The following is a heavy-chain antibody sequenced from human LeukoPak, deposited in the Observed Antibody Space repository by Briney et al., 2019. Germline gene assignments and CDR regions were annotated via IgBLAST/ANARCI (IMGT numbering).Heavy chain of an antibody. Sequence: SETLSLTCTVSGGSISSGSYYWSWIRQPAGKGLEWIGRIYTSGSTNYNPSLKSRVTISVDTSKNQFSLKLSSVTAADTAVYYCARAGYSYGTYYYYYYMDVWGKGTTVTVSS. V-gene: IGHV4-61*02. CDR3: ARAGYSYGTYYYYYYMDV. CDR1: GGSISSGSYY. J-gene: IGHJ6*03. D-gene: IGHD5-18*01. CDR2: IYTSGST.